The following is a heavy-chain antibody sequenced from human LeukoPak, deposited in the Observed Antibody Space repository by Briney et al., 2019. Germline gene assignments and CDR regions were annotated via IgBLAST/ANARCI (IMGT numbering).Heavy chain of an antibody. CDR1: GFTFSSYA. Sequence: PGGSLRLSCAASGFTFSSYAMSWVRQAPGKGLEWIGSIYYSGSTYYKPSLQSRVTISVDTSKNQFSLKLSSVTAADTAVYYCALASGRVDYWGQGTLVTVSS. CDR2: IYYSGST. CDR3: ALASGRVDY. J-gene: IGHJ4*02. V-gene: IGHV4-59*05. D-gene: IGHD3-10*01.